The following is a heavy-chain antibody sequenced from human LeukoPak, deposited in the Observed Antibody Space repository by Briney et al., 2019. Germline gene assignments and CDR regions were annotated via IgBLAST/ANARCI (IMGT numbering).Heavy chain of an antibody. CDR2: ISSSSSTI. Sequence: GGSLRLSCAASGFTFSSYSMNWVRQAPGKGLEWVSYISSSSSTIYYADSVKGRFTISRDNAKNSLYLQMNSLRAEDTAVYYCARLRFLEWSYMDVWGKGTTVTVSS. CDR1: GFTFSSYS. J-gene: IGHJ6*03. CDR3: ARLRFLEWSYMDV. D-gene: IGHD3-3*01. V-gene: IGHV3-48*01.